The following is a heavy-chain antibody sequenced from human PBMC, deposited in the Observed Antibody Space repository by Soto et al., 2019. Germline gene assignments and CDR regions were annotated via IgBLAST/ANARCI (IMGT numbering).Heavy chain of an antibody. Sequence: EVQLVESGGGLVQPGGSLRLSCAGSGFTFSNYGMHWVRQAPGKGLEWVSFISSNSRLMYYVDSVNGRFTISRDNVRRSLYLQMNGLGGEDAAGYYGASTVAALDTWCALWANGTLVTVSS. CDR3: ASTVAALDTWCAL. D-gene: IGHD6-19*01. V-gene: IGHV3-48*01. J-gene: IGHJ5*02. CDR1: GFTFSNYG. CDR2: ISSNSRLM.